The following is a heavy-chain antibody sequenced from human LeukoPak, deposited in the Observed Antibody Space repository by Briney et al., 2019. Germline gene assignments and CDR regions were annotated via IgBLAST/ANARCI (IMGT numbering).Heavy chain of an antibody. CDR3: ARGYCSSDNCYAGTNFDY. J-gene: IGHJ4*02. CDR1: EFTFSRYW. V-gene: IGHV3-7*03. CDR2: IKEDGSEK. Sequence: GGSLRLSCVAFEFTFSRYWMGWVRQAPGKGLEWEANIKEDGSEKHYVDSVKGCFTVSRDNAKNSLYLQMNSLRAEDTAVYYCARGYCSSDNCYAGTNFDYWGQGTLVTVSS. D-gene: IGHD2-2*01.